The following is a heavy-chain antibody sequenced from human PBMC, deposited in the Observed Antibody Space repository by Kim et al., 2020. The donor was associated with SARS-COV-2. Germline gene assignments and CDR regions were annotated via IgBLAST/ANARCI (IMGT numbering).Heavy chain of an antibody. J-gene: IGHJ4*02. V-gene: IGHV3-64D*09. CDR1: GFTFSSYS. CDR2: ISSNSGST. CDR3: VKISEAWDRYSYGFKDY. D-gene: IGHD5-18*01. Sequence: GGSLRLSCSASGFTFSSYSMHWVRQAPGKGLECVSAISSNSGSTYYADSVKGRFTISRDNSKNTLYLQMNSLRAEDTAVYYCVKISEAWDRYSYGFKDYWGPGTLLTLS.